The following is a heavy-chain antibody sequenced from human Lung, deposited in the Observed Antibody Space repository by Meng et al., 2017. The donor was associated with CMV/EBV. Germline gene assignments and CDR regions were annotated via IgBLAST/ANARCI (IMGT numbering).Heavy chain of an antibody. CDR1: GYTFIDYH. D-gene: IGHD1-1*01. CDR3: ARAIVKNGKRQFDY. CDR2: ISPYNGDT. J-gene: IGHJ4*02. Sequence: QVQLAQSGAEVKEPGASVKLSCKTSGYTFIDYHIHWVRQAPGQGLEWMGWISPYNGDTIYARDFQGWVTMTRDTSNRTLYMEVSRLRFDGTAVYYCARAIVKNGKRQFDYWGQGTLVTVSS. V-gene: IGHV1-2*04.